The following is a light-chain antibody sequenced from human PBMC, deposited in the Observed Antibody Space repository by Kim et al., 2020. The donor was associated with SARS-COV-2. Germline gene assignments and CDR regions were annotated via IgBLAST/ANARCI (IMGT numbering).Light chain of an antibody. J-gene: IGKJ2*01. CDR3: QQSYTPPYT. CDR1: QSVSNY. Sequence: DIQMTQTPSSLSASVGDRVTITCRASQSVSNYLNWYQHKPGKAPKLLIYGAFRLQSGVSSSFSGSGSGTDFTLTISSVQREDIATYFCQQSYTPPYTFGQGTKLEI. CDR2: GAF. V-gene: IGKV1-39*01.